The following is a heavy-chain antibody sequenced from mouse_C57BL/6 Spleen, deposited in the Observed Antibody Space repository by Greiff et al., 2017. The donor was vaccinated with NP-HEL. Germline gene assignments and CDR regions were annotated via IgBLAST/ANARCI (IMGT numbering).Heavy chain of an antibody. V-gene: IGHV1-54*01. Sequence: VQLQQSGAELVRPGTSVKVSCKASGYAFTNYLIEWVKQRPGQGLEWIGVINPGSGGTNYNEKFKGKATLTADKSSSTAYMQLSSLTSEDSAVYFCASPDGNYAMDYWGQGTSVTVSS. CDR1: GYAFTNYL. CDR3: ASPDGNYAMDY. CDR2: INPGSGGT. J-gene: IGHJ4*01. D-gene: IGHD2-3*01.